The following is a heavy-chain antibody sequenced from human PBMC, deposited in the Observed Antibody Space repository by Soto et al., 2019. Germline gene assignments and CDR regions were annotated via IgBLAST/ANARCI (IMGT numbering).Heavy chain of an antibody. CDR1: GYTFTGYY. CDR2: INPNSGGT. V-gene: IGHV1-2*02. D-gene: IGHD1-26*01. CDR3: SRGRSGGSYSPIDY. Sequence: QVQLVQSGAEVKKPGASVKVSCKASGYTFTGYYMHWVRQAPGQGLEWMGWINPNSGGTKYEQKFQGSGTMTRDTSISTAYMELRRLRSDDTAVYYCSRGRSGGSYSPIDYWGQGTLVTVSS. J-gene: IGHJ4*02.